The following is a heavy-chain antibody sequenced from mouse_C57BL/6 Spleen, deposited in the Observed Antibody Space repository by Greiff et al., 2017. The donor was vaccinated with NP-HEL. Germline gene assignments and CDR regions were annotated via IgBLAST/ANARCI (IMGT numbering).Heavy chain of an antibody. D-gene: IGHD2-4*01. J-gene: IGHJ2*01. Sequence: EVKLVESGGGLVKPGGSLKLSCAASGFTFSSYAMSWVRQTPEKRLEWVATISDGGSYTYYPDNVKGRFTISRDNAKNNLYLQMSHLKSEDTAMYYCARGGLRRTDYFDYWGQGTTLTVSS. CDR2: ISDGGSYT. CDR1: GFTFSSYA. CDR3: ARGGLRRTDYFDY. V-gene: IGHV5-4*03.